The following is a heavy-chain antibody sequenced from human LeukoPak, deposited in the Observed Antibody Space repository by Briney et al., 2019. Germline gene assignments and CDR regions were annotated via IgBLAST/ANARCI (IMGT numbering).Heavy chain of an antibody. Sequence: GASVKVSCKASGYTFTGYYMHWVRQAPGQGLEWMGWISAYNGNTNYAQKLQGRVTMTTDTSTSTAYMELRSLRSDDTAVYYCARGIPGGWSGIDYWGQGTLVTVSS. CDR3: ARGIPGGWSGIDY. V-gene: IGHV1-18*04. D-gene: IGHD6-19*01. CDR2: ISAYNGNT. CDR1: GYTFTGYY. J-gene: IGHJ4*02.